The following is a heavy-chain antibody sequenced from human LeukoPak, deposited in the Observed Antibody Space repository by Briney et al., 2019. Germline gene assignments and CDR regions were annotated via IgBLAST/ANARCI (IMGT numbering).Heavy chain of an antibody. D-gene: IGHD4-11*01. CDR1: GGSISSYY. Sequence: SETLSLTCTVSGGSISSYYWSWIRQHPGKGLEWIGYIYYSGSTYYNPSLKSRVTISVDTSKNQFSLKLSSVTAADTAVYYCARDRGRDYPSFYFDYWGQGTLVTVSS. J-gene: IGHJ4*02. V-gene: IGHV4-59*06. CDR2: IYYSGST. CDR3: ARDRGRDYPSFYFDY.